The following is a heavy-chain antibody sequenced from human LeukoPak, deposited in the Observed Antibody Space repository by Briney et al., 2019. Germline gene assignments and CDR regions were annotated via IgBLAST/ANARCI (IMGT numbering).Heavy chain of an antibody. J-gene: IGHJ4*02. CDR3: VKDFGEKTAAIAY. CDR1: GFTFSRSA. Sequence: GGSLRLSCAASGFTFSRSAMTWVRQGPGTGLEFVASIIYSGGAAYYADSVKGRFTISRDNARNSLYLQMKSLRAEDTALYYCVKDFGEKTAAIAYWGQGTLVTVSS. CDR2: IIYSGGAA. V-gene: IGHV3-23*01. D-gene: IGHD2-2*01.